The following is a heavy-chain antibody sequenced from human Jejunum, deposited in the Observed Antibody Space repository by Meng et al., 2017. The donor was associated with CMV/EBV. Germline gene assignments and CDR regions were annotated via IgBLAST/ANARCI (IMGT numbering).Heavy chain of an antibody. V-gene: IGHV3-72*01. CDR3: VRDNWGLDY. Sequence: LSCSASGFIFTDYYMDWVRQAPGKGLEWVGRAKPNSYTTQFAASVEGRFTISRDDSKNSLFLQMNNLKTEDTALYYCVRDNWGLDYWGQGTLVTVSS. J-gene: IGHJ4*02. D-gene: IGHD7-27*01. CDR2: AKPNSYTT. CDR1: GFIFTDYY.